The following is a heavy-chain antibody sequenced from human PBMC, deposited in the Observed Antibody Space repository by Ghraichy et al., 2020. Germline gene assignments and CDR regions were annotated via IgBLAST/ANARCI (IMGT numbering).Heavy chain of an antibody. CDR3: VKIVVPAAMGRFAFDI. D-gene: IGHD2-2*01. CDR1: GFTFSSYA. CDR2: ISSNGGST. Sequence: GGSLRLSCSASGFTFSSYAMHWVRQAPGKGLEYVSAISSNGGSTYYADSVKGRFTISRDNSKNTLYLQMSSLRAEDTAVYYCVKIVVPAAMGRFAFDIWGQGTMVTVSS. V-gene: IGHV3-64D*06. J-gene: IGHJ3*02.